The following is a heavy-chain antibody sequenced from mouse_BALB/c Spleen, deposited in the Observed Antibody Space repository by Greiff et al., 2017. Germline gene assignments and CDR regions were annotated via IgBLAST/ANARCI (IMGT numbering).Heavy chain of an antibody. Sequence: QVQLQQSGAELVRPGSSVKISCKASGYAFSSYWMNWVKQRPGQGLEWIGQIYPGDGDTNYNGKFKGKATLTADKSSSTAYMQLSSLTSEDSAVYFCAREAYGSRFAYWGQGTLVTVSA. CDR3: AREAYGSRFAY. CDR2: IYPGDGDT. CDR1: GYAFSSYW. D-gene: IGHD2-1*01. V-gene: IGHV1-80*01. J-gene: IGHJ3*01.